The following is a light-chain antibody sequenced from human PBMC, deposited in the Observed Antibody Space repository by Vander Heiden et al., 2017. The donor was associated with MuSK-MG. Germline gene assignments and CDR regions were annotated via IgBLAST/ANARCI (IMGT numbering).Light chain of an antibody. CDR2: EVS. CDR3: SSYTSNKIRV. V-gene: IGLV2-14*01. CDR1: ISDVGGYNY. J-gene: IGLJ2*01. Sequence: QSALTQPASVSGSPGQSITISCTGTISDVGGYNYVSWYQQHPGKAPKLMIYEVSNRPSGVSNRFSGSKSGNTASLTISGLQAEDEADYYCSSYTSNKIRVVGGGTKVTVL.